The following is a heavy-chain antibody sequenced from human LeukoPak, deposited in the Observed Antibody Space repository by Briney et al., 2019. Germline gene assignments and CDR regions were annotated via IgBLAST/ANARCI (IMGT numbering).Heavy chain of an antibody. D-gene: IGHD3-10*01. Sequence: GGSLRLSCAASGFTFSSYSMNWVRQAPGKGLEWVSYISGRSSTKYYADSVKGRFTISRDNAENSLYLQMNSLRVEDTAVYYRARVRLDSGTYSLYYWGQGTLVTVSS. CDR3: ARVRLDSGTYSLYY. J-gene: IGHJ4*02. CDR1: GFTFSSYS. CDR2: ISGRSSTK. V-gene: IGHV3-48*01.